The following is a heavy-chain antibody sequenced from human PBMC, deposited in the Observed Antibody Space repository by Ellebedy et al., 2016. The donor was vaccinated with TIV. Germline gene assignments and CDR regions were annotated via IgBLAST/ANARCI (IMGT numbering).Heavy chain of an antibody. Sequence: ASVKVSXXVSGYTLTELSMHWVRQAPGKGLEWMGGFDPEDGETIYAQKFQGRVTMTEDTSTDTAYMELSSLRSEDTAVYYCAREPVVPAANVYYYYGMDVWGQGTTVTVSS. V-gene: IGHV1-24*01. CDR1: GYTLTELS. CDR2: FDPEDGET. D-gene: IGHD2-2*01. J-gene: IGHJ6*02. CDR3: AREPVVPAANVYYYYGMDV.